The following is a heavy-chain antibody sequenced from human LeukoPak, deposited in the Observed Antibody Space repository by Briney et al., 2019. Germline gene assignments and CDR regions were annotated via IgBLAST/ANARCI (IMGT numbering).Heavy chain of an antibody. V-gene: IGHV3-7*02. CDR3: ARGGITYYYDSSGSHDAFDI. Sequence: QPGGSLRLSCAVSGFTFSSYWMSWVRQAPGKGLEWVANIKQDGSEKYLVDSVKGRFTISRDNAKNPLYLQMNSLRAEDTAVYYCARGGITYYYDSSGSHDAFDIWGQGTMVTVSS. CDR1: GFTFSSYW. J-gene: IGHJ3*02. D-gene: IGHD3-22*01. CDR2: IKQDGSEK.